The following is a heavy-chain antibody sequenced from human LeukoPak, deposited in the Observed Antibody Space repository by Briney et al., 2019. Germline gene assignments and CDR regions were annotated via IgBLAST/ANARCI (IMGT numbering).Heavy chain of an antibody. J-gene: IGHJ3*02. D-gene: IGHD2-2*01. Sequence: SETLSLTCTVSGGSISSGSYYWSWIRQPAGKGLEWIGRIYTSGSTNYNPSLKSRVTISVDTSKNQFSLKLSSVTAADTAVYYCARDRVVVPAANAFDIWGQGTMDTVSS. CDR2: IYTSGST. V-gene: IGHV4-61*02. CDR3: ARDRVVVPAANAFDI. CDR1: GGSISSGSYY.